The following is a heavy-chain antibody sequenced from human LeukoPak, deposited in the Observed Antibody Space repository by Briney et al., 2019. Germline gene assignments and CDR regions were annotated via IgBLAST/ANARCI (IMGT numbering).Heavy chain of an antibody. CDR1: GGSISSFY. CDR3: AASIAVARRGLYY. V-gene: IGHV4-59*01. D-gene: IGHD6-19*01. Sequence: NPSETLSLTCTVSGGSISSFYWTWIRQPPGKGLEGIGYIYYDGTTNYNPSLKSRVTISVDTSKNQFSLKLRSVTAADTAVYYCAASIAVARRGLYYWGQGTLVTVSS. J-gene: IGHJ4*02. CDR2: IYYDGTT.